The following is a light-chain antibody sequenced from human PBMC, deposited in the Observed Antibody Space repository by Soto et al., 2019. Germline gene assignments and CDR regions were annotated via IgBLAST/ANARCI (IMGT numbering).Light chain of an antibody. V-gene: IGLV2-11*01. CDR2: DVT. CDR3: CSYVGTYV. CDR1: SNDIGDYNY. Sequence: QSALTQPRSVSGSPGQSVTISCTGTSNDIGDYNYVSWYQHHPGKAPKLIIYDVTKRPSGVPDRFSGSKSGNTASLTISGLRAEDEADYYCCSYVGTYVFGTGTKVTVL. J-gene: IGLJ1*01.